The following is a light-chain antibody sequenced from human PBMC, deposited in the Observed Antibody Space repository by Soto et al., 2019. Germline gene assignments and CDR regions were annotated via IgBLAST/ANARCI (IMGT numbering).Light chain of an antibody. CDR3: KQYNNWAPKYT. V-gene: IGKV3-15*01. CDR2: GAS. CDR1: QSVSSN. Sequence: EIVMTQSPATLSVSPGERATLSCRASQSVSSNLAWYQQKPGQAPRLLIYGASTRATGIPARFSGSGSGTEFTLTISSLQSEDFAVYNCKQYNNWAPKYTFGQGTKLEIK. J-gene: IGKJ2*01.